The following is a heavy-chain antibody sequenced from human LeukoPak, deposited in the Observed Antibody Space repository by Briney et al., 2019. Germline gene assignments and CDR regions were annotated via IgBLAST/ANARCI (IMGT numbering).Heavy chain of an antibody. D-gene: IGHD2-2*01. CDR2: ISGSGGST. J-gene: IGHJ6*03. CDR1: GFTFSGYA. V-gene: IGHV3-23*01. Sequence: AGGSLRLSCAASGFTFSGYAMSWVRQAPGKGLEWVSAISGSGGSTYYADSVKGRFTISRDTSKNTLYLQMNSLRAEDTAVYYCAKDAGYCSTTSCYPYYMDVWGKGTTVTVSS. CDR3: AKDAGYCSTTSCYPYYMDV.